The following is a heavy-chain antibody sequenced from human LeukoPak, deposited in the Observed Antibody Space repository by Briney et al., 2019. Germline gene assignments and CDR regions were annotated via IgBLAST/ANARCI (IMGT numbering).Heavy chain of an antibody. V-gene: IGHV1-69*06. CDR2: IVPIFGTA. Sequence: SVKVSCKASGGTFSSYAISWVRQAPGQGLEWMGGIVPIFGTANYAQKFQGRVTITADKSTSTAYMELSSLRSEDTAVYYCAREGGTNCSSSTSCYALNWFDPWGQGTLVTVSS. J-gene: IGHJ5*02. CDR1: GGTFSSYA. D-gene: IGHD2-2*01. CDR3: AREGGTNCSSSTSCYALNWFDP.